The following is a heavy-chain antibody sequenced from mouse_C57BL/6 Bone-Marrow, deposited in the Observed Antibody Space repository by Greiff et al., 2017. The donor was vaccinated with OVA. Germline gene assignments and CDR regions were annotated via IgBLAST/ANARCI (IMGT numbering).Heavy chain of an antibody. J-gene: IGHJ2*01. V-gene: IGHV1-22*01. CDR2: INPNTAGT. D-gene: IGHD2-5*01. CDR1: GYTFTDYN. Sequence: VQLKESGPELVKPGASVKMSCKASGYTFTDYNMHWVKQSHGKSLEWIGYINPNTAGTSDNQNLKGKGTLTVNKSSSSAYMGLRSVTSEEYAVDYWASGDSNYDFDYWGQGTTLTVSS. CDR3: ASGDSNYDFDY.